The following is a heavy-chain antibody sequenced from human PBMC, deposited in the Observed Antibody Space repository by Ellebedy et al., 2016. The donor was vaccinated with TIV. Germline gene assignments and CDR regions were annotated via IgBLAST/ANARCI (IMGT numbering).Heavy chain of an antibody. Sequence: AASVKVSCKASGCTFSSDIINWVRQAPGQGLEWMGRIIPKVALAHYAQNFQVRVTISADKATSTVYMEVSSLTSEDTAVYYCARQIGYTFGMTPYENWGQGTLVTVSS. D-gene: IGHD5-18*01. J-gene: IGHJ4*02. CDR1: GCTFSSDI. CDR2: IIPKVALA. V-gene: IGHV1-69*02. CDR3: ARQIGYTFGMTPYEN.